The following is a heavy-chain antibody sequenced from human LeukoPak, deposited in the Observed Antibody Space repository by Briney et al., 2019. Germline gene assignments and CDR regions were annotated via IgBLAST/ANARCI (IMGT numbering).Heavy chain of an antibody. CDR2: IFYTGSP. CDR3: ARQLSVAGTGIDY. V-gene: IGHV4-61*01. Sequence: SETLSLTCSVSGGSVRSGNYYWSWIRQPPGRGLEGIAYIFYTGSPNYNPSLKSRVTISVDRSKHQFPLKLSSVTAADTAVYYCARQLSVAGTGIDYWGQGTLVTVSS. CDR1: GGSVRSGNYY. D-gene: IGHD6-19*01. J-gene: IGHJ4*02.